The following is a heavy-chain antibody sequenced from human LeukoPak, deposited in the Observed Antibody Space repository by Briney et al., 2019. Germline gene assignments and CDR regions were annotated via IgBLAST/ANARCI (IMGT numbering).Heavy chain of an antibody. V-gene: IGHV3-53*01. J-gene: IGHJ4*02. CDR3: ARESSGWYGSFDY. Sequence: GGSLRLSCAASGFTVNSNYMNWVRQAPGKGLEWVSLIYSGGSTYYADSVKGRFTISRDNSKNTLYLQMNSLRAEDTAVYYCARESSGWYGSFDYWGRGTLVTVSS. CDR2: IYSGGST. CDR1: GFTVNSNY. D-gene: IGHD6-19*01.